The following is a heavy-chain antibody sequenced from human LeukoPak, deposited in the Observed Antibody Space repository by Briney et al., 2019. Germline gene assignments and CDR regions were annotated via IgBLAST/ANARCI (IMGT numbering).Heavy chain of an antibody. CDR1: GFTFSSYA. CDR3: AKDHPSIVVVVAAPFDY. Sequence: GSLRLSCAASGFTFSSYAMSWVRQAPGKGPEWVSAISGSGGSTYYADSVKGRFTISRDNSKNTLYLQMNSLRAEDTAVYYCAKDHPSIVVVVAAPFDYWGQGTLVTVSS. CDR2: ISGSGGST. J-gene: IGHJ4*02. D-gene: IGHD2-15*01. V-gene: IGHV3-23*01.